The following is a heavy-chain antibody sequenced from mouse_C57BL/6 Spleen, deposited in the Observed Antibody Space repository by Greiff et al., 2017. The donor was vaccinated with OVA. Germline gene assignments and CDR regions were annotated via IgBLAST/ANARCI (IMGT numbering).Heavy chain of an antibody. D-gene: IGHD2-5*01. CDR3: ARWDYSNPWFAY. CDR2: INPGSGGT. V-gene: IGHV1-54*01. J-gene: IGHJ3*01. Sequence: VKLQESGAELVRPGTSVKVSCKASGYAFTNYLIEWVKQRPGQGLEWIGVINPGSGGTNYNEKFKGKATLTADKSSSTAYMQRSSLTSEDSAVYFCARWDYSNPWFAYWGQGTLVTVSA. CDR1: GYAFTNYL.